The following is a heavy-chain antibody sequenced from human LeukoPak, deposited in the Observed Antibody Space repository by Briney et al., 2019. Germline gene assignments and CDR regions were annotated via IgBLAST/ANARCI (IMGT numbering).Heavy chain of an antibody. CDR2: INPNSGGT. J-gene: IGHJ6*03. CDR1: GYTLTELS. V-gene: IGHV1-2*02. CDR3: ARDDWYISYMDV. D-gene: IGHD3-9*01. Sequence: AASVKVSCKVSGYTLTELSMHWVRQAPGQGLEWMGWINPNSGGTNYAQKFQGRVTMTRDTSISTAYMELKRLRSDDTAVYYCARDDWYISYMDVWGKGTTVTVSS.